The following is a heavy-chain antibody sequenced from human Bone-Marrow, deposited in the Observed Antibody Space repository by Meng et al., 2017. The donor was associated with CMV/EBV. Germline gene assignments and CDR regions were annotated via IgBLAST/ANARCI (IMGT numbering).Heavy chain of an antibody. D-gene: IGHD3-3*01. Sequence: GESLKISCAASGFTFSSYAMHWVRQAPGKGLEWVAVISYDGSNKYYADSVKGRFTISRDNAKNTLYLQMNSLRAEDTAGYYCARELRFWERLSVITGGMDVWGQGTTVTVSS. V-gene: IGHV3-30-3*01. CDR2: ISYDGSNK. CDR1: GFTFSSYA. CDR3: ARELRFWERLSVITGGMDV. J-gene: IGHJ6*02.